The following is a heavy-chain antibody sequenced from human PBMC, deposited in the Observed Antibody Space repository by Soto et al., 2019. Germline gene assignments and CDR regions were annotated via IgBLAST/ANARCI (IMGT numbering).Heavy chain of an antibody. CDR2: SIPIFGKA. J-gene: IGHJ6*02. V-gene: IGHV1-69*01. CDR3: ARDRTPYYYYGMDV. Sequence: QVQLVQSGAEVKKPGSSVKVSCKASGGTFSSYAISWVRQAPGQGLEWMGGSIPIFGKANYAQKFQGRVTITADESTRTAYMELSSLRSEDTAVYYCARDRTPYYYYGMDVWGQGTTVTVSS. CDR1: GGTFSSYA.